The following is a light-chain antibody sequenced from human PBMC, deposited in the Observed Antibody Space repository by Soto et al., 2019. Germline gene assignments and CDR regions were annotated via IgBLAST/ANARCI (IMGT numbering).Light chain of an antibody. V-gene: IGKV1-5*01. Sequence: DIQMTQSPSSLSASVGDRVTITCRASQSITTYLNWYRQKPGKAPKLLIYDASSLESGVPSRFSGSGSGTEFTLTISSLQPDDFATYYCQQYNSYSLYTFGQGTK. CDR2: DAS. CDR1: QSITTY. J-gene: IGKJ2*01. CDR3: QQYNSYSLYT.